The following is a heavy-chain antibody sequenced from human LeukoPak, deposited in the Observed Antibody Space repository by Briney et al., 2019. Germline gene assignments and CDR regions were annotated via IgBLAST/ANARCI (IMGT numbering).Heavy chain of an antibody. J-gene: IGHJ5*02. D-gene: IGHD6-19*01. CDR2: IYSGGST. V-gene: IGHV3-66*02. CDR1: GFTVSSNY. CDR3: ARDLAVASTRWCDP. Sequence: GGSLRLSCAASGFTVSSNYMSCVRQAPGKGLEWVSVIYSGGSTYYADSVKGRFTISRDNSKNTLYLQMNSLRAEDTAVYYCARDLAVASTRWCDPWGQGTLVTVSS.